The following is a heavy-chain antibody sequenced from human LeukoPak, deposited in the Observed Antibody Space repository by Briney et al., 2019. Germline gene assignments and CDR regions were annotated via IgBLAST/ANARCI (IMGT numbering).Heavy chain of an antibody. Sequence: GGSLRLSCAASGFTFDDYAMHWVRHAPGKGLEWVSLISWDGGSTYYADSVKGRFTISRDNSKNTLYLQMNSLRAEDTAVYYCAKDSFRGYSYGYEVLDYWGQGTLVTVSS. D-gene: IGHD5-18*01. CDR3: AKDSFRGYSYGYEVLDY. CDR2: ISWDGGST. V-gene: IGHV3-43D*03. CDR1: GFTFDDYA. J-gene: IGHJ4*02.